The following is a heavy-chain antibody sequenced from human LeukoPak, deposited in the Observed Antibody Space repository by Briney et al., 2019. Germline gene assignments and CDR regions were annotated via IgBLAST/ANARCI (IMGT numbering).Heavy chain of an antibody. CDR3: ARYIGYGPPHYYCDH. CDR2: TRYRTKWYK. CDR1: GDTFSSNSGA. D-gene: IGHD5-12*01. V-gene: IGHV6-1*01. J-gene: IGHJ4*02. Sequence: SETLSLTCAISGDTFSSNSGAWNWIRQSPARGLEWLGRTRYRTKWYKDYEVSVKSRITINQDTSKNQISLQLNSVTPEDTAVYYCARYIGYGPPHYYCDHGGQGTLVTVSS.